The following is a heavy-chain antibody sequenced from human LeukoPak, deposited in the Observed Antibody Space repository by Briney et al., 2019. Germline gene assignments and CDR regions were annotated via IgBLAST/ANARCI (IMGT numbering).Heavy chain of an antibody. CDR2: FDPEDGET. Sequence: ASVKVSCKVSGYTLTELSMHWVRQAPGKGLEWMGGFDPEDGETIYAQKFQGRVTMTTDTSTSTAYMELRSLRSDDTAVYYCATHRGYCSSTSCQNELELDYWGQGTLVTVSS. D-gene: IGHD2-2*03. CDR1: GYTLTELS. V-gene: IGHV1-24*01. CDR3: ATHRGYCSSTSCQNELELDY. J-gene: IGHJ4*02.